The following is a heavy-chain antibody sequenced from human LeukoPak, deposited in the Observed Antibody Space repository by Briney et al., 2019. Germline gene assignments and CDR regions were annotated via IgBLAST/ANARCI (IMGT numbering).Heavy chain of an antibody. V-gene: IGHV3-23*01. D-gene: IGHD4-17*01. CDR1: GFTFSSYA. Sequence: PGGSLRLSCAPSGFTFSSYAMSWVRQAPGKGLEWVSAISGSGGSTYYADSVKGRFTICRDNTKKRLYLQTNSLRAEDTAVYYCAKVLYGDYVFFDYWGQGTLVTVSS. CDR3: AKVLYGDYVFFDY. J-gene: IGHJ4*02. CDR2: ISGSGGST.